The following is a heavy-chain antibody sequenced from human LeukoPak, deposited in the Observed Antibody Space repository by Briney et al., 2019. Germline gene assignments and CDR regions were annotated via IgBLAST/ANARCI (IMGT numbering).Heavy chain of an antibody. CDR3: ARAKRNGFDI. J-gene: IGHJ3*02. V-gene: IGHV3-20*04. CDR1: GFTFDDYG. Sequence: GGSLRLSCAASGFTFDDYGMSWVRKAPGRGLEWVSGINWNGGSTGYADSVKGRFTISRDNAKNSLYLQMNSLRAEDTAVYYCARAKRNGFDIWGQGTMVTVSS. CDR2: INWNGGST.